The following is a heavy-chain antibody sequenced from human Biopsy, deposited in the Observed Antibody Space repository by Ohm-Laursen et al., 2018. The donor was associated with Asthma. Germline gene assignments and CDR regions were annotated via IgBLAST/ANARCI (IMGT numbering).Heavy chain of an antibody. V-gene: IGHV3-48*01. Sequence: SLRLSCAASGFTFSSYSMNWVRQAPGKGLEWVSYISSSSSTIYYADSVKGRFTISRDNAKNSLYLQMNSPRAEDTAVYYCAKRGSYFDYWGQGTLVTVSS. CDR3: AKRGSYFDY. CDR2: ISSSSSTI. D-gene: IGHD1-26*01. J-gene: IGHJ4*02. CDR1: GFTFSSYS.